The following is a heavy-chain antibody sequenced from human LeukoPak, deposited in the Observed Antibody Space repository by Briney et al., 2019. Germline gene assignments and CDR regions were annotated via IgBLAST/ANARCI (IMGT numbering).Heavy chain of an antibody. CDR3: ARSVVRYYDFWSGYPSGAFDI. V-gene: IGHV4-59*11. Sequence: PSETLSLTRTVSGGSISNHHWSWIRQPPAKGLAGIGYIYYSGSTNYSPSLKSRVTISVGTSKNQFSLKLSSVTAADTAVYYCARSVVRYYDFWSGYPSGAFDIWGQGTMVTVSS. J-gene: IGHJ3*02. CDR1: GGSISNHH. CDR2: IYYSGST. D-gene: IGHD3-3*01.